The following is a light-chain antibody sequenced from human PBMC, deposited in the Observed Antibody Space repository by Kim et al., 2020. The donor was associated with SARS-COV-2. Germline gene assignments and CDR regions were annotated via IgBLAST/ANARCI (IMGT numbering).Light chain of an antibody. V-gene: IGKV1-33*01. J-gene: IGKJ4*01. Sequence: DIQMTQSPSSLSASVGDRVTITCQASQDISNYLNWYQQKPGKAPKLLIYDASNLETGVPSRFSGSGSGTDFTFTISSLQPEDIATYYWQQYDNFLALTFGGGTKLEI. CDR1: QDISNY. CDR3: QQYDNFLALT. CDR2: DAS.